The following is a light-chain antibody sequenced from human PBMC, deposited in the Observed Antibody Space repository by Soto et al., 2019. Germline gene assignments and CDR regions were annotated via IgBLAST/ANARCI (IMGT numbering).Light chain of an antibody. CDR3: HQYKNWPWT. CDR2: GAS. J-gene: IGKJ1*01. V-gene: IGKV3-15*01. Sequence: EIVLTQSPCTLSLSPGERATLSCRASQSVSSNLAWYQQIPGQAPRLLIHGASTGAIGVPARFSGSGSGTEFTLTISSLQSEDSAIYYCHQYKNWPWTFGQGTKVDIK. CDR1: QSVSSN.